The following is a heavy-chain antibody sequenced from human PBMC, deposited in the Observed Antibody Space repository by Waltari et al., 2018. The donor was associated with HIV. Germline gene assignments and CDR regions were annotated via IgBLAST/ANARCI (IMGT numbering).Heavy chain of an antibody. CDR3: ARVAGGDYFDY. V-gene: IGHV1-18*01. CDR1: GYTFIDHG. CDR2: ISPYNGNT. J-gene: IGHJ4*02. D-gene: IGHD4-17*01. Sequence: QVQLVQSGGEVQKPGASVKVSCKASGYTFIDHGITWVRQAPGQGLEWMAWISPYNGNTDYAQRFQGRVSVTTDTSTNTADMELRSLRSDDTAVYFCARVAGGDYFDYWGQGTLVTVSS.